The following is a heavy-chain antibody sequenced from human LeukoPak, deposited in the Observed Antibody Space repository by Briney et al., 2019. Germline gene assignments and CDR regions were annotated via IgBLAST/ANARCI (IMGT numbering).Heavy chain of an antibody. CDR2: IYTSGST. D-gene: IGHD1-26*01. V-gene: IGHV4-4*07. CDR3: ARAKDSGSYWDNWFDP. CDR1: GGSISSYY. Sequence: PSETLSLTCTVSGGSISSYYWSWIRQPAGKGLEWIGRIYTSGSTNYNPSLKSRVTMSVYTSKNQFSLKLSSVTAADTAVYYCARAKDSGSYWDNWFDPWGQGTLVTVSS. J-gene: IGHJ5*02.